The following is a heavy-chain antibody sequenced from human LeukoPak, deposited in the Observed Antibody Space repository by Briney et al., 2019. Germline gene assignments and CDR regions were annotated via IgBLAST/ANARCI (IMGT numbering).Heavy chain of an antibody. D-gene: IGHD4-17*01. J-gene: IGHJ4*02. CDR2: ISGSGGST. CDR3: AKTRTIDGDSDFDY. V-gene: IGHV3-23*01. Sequence: GGSLRLSCAASGFTFSSYAMSWVCQAPGKGLEWVSAISGSGGSTYYADSVKGRFTISRDNSKNTLYLQMNSLRAEDTAVYYCAKTRTIDGDSDFDYWGQGTLVTVSS. CDR1: GFTFSSYA.